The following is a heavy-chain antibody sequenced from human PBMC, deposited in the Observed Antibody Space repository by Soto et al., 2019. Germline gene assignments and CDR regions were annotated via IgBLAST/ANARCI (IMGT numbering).Heavy chain of an antibody. V-gene: IGHV4-59*01. CDR3: ASLYCSGGSCYSHDAFDI. Sequence: SETLSLTCTVSGGSISSYYWSWIRQPPGKGLEWIGYIYYSGSTNYNPPLKSRVTISVDTSKNQFSLKLSSVTAADTAVYYCASLYCSGGSCYSHDAFDIWGQGTMVTVSS. J-gene: IGHJ3*02. CDR1: GGSISSYY. D-gene: IGHD2-15*01. CDR2: IYYSGST.